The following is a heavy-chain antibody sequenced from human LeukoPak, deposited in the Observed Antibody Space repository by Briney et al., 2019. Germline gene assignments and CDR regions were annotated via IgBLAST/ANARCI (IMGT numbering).Heavy chain of an antibody. J-gene: IGHJ4*02. CDR2: IKSKTDGGTT. D-gene: IGHD5-18*01. CDR3: TTLYSYGFFDY. Sequence: GGSLRLSCAVSGFTFSNAWMSWVRQAPGKGLEWVGRIKSKTDGGTTDYAAPVKGRFTISRDDSKNTLYLQMNSLKTEDTAVYYCTTLYSYGFFDYWGQGTLVTVSS. CDR1: GFTFSNAW. V-gene: IGHV3-15*01.